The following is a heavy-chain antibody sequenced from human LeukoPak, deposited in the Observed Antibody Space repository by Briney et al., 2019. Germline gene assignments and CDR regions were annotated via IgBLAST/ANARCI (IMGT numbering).Heavy chain of an antibody. CDR3: AXGPPSAAAGILDY. CDR2: IXXXETTK. V-gene: IGHV3-33*01. CDR1: GXTFXSXX. D-gene: IGHD6-13*01. J-gene: IGHJ4*02. Sequence: GGSLRLSCATSGXTFXSXXXXXVXXAPXXXXXWXAVIXXXETTKYYADSXKGRFTISRDNSKNTLYLQMNSLTAEDTAVYYCAXGPPSAAAGILDYWGQGTLVTVSS.